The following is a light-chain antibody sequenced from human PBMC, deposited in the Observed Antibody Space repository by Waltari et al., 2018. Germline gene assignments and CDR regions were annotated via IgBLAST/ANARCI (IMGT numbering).Light chain of an antibody. V-gene: IGKV4-1*01. Sequence: DIVMTQSPDSLAVSLRERATLNCKSSQSVLYSPNNKNYLAWDPQKAGQPPKLLIYWASTRESGVPDRFSGSGSGTDFTLTISSLQAEDVAVYHCQQYYSISPTFGQGTKVEIK. CDR3: QQYYSISPT. J-gene: IGKJ1*01. CDR2: WAS. CDR1: QSVLYSPNNKNY.